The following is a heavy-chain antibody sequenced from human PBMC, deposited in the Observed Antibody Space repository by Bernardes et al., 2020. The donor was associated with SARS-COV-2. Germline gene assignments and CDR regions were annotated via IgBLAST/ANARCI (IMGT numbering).Heavy chain of an antibody. J-gene: IGHJ6*02. CDR1: GYSFTDYY. CDR3: ARLGEKYYYYGMDV. D-gene: IGHD3-10*01. CDR2: INPNSGGT. V-gene: IGHV1-2*02. Sequence: ASVKVSCKGSGYSFTDYYIFWVRRAPGQGLEWMGWINPNSGGTEYAQKFQGRLTLTRDTSISTLYMELNTLRSDDTAEYYCARLGEKYYYYGMDVWGQGTTVTVSS.